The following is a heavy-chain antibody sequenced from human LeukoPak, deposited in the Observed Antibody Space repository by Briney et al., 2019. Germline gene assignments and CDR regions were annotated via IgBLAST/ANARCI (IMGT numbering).Heavy chain of an antibody. V-gene: IGHV3-23*01. CDR1: GFTYSSYA. J-gene: IGHJ2*01. Sequence: PGGSLRLSCAASGFTYSSYAMSWVRQAPGKGLEWVSAISGSGGSTYYADSVKGRFTISRDNSKNTLYLQMDSLRAEDTAVYYCAKDWTGTKPFDLWGRGTLVTVSS. CDR2: ISGSGGST. D-gene: IGHD3/OR15-3a*01. CDR3: AKDWTGTKPFDL.